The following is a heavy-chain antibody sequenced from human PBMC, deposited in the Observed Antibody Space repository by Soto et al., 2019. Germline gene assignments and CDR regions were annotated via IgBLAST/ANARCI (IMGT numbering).Heavy chain of an antibody. V-gene: IGHV3-30-3*01. CDR2: ISYDGSNK. J-gene: IGHJ6*02. CDR3: ARDRSSDFWSGYSYYYYGMDV. Sequence: QVQLVESGGGVVQPGRSLRLSCAASGFTFSSYAMHWVRQAPGKGLEWAAVISYDGSNKYYADSVKGRFTISRDNSKNTLYLQMNSLRAEDTAVYYCARDRSSDFWSGYSYYYYGMDVWGQGTTVTVSS. CDR1: GFTFSSYA. D-gene: IGHD3-3*01.